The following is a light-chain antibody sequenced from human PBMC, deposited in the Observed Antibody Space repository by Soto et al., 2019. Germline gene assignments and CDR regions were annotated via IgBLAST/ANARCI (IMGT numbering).Light chain of an antibody. J-gene: IGLJ1*01. Sequence: QSVLTQPASVSGSPGQSITISCTGTSSDGGGYNYVSWYQQHPGKAPKLIIHDVSNRPSGVSDRFSGSKSGNTASLTISGLLAEDEAHYYCRSYPGNSTPHFVFGTGTKLTVL. V-gene: IGLV2-14*01. CDR3: RSYPGNSTPHFV. CDR2: DVS. CDR1: SSDGGGYNY.